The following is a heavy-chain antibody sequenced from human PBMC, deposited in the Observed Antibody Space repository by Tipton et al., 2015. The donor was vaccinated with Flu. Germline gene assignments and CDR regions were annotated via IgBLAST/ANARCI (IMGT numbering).Heavy chain of an antibody. Sequence: TLSLTCAVYGGSFSAYYWSWIRQPPGKGLEWVGEINHSGTTNYNPSLTSRVTVSADTSKKQFSLKLTSVTAADTAAYYCASKVANWGVWEPLDYWGHGTLVTVSS. V-gene: IGHV4-34*01. CDR3: ASKVANWGVWEPLDY. CDR2: INHSGTT. J-gene: IGHJ4*01. D-gene: IGHD7-27*01. CDR1: GGSFSAYY.